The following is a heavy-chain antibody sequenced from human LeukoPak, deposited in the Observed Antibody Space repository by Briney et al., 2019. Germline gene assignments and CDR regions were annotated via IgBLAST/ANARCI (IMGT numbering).Heavy chain of an antibody. CDR1: GGSFSGYY. J-gene: IGHJ4*02. CDR2: INHSGST. D-gene: IGHD2-15*01. CDR3: ASGYSGHDY. V-gene: IGHV4-34*01. Sequence: SETLSLTCAVYGGSFSGYYLSWIRQPPGKGLEWIGEINHSGSTNYNPSLESRVTISVDTSKNQFSLKLSSVTAADTAVYYCASGYSGHDYWGQGTLVTVSS.